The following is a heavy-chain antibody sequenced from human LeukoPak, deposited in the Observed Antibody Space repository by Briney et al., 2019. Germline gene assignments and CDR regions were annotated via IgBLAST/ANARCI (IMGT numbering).Heavy chain of an antibody. D-gene: IGHD5-18*01. V-gene: IGHV3-53*01. Sequence: PGGSLRLSCAASGFTVSNNYMSWVRQAPGKGLEWVSVIYSGGSTYYTDSVKGRFTISRDNSKNTLYLQMNSLRAEDTAVYYCARGHTAMAEGAFDIWGQGTMVTVSS. CDR2: IYSGGST. CDR1: GFTVSNNY. CDR3: ARGHTAMAEGAFDI. J-gene: IGHJ3*02.